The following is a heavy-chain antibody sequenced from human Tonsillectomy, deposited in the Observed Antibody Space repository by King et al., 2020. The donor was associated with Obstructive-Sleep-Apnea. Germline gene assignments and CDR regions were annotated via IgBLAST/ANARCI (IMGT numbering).Heavy chain of an antibody. J-gene: IGHJ5*02. CDR2: INHSGST. D-gene: IGHD2-15*01. V-gene: IGHV4-34*01. Sequence: HVQLQQWGAGLLKPSETLSLTCAVYGGSFSGYYWSWIRQPPGKGLEWIGEINHSGSTNYNPSLKSRVTISVDTSKNQFSLKLSSVTAADTAVYYFASLSGVAANGNWFDPWSQGTLVTVSS. CDR3: ASLSGVAANGNWFDP. CDR1: GGSFSGYY.